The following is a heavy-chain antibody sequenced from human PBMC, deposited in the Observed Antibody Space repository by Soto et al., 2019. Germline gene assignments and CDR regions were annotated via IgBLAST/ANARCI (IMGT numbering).Heavy chain of an antibody. CDR2: IIPIFGTA. CDR3: ARKCRGEGATTWFDP. V-gene: IGHV1-69*06. CDR1: GGTFSSYA. J-gene: IGHJ5*02. D-gene: IGHD1-26*01. Sequence: QVQLVQSGAEVKKPGSSVKVSCKASGGTFSSYAISWVRQAPGQGLEWMGGIIPIFGTANYAQKFQGRVTITADKSSSTAYVELSSLKSEDTAVYYCARKCRGEGATTWFDPWGQGTLVTVSS.